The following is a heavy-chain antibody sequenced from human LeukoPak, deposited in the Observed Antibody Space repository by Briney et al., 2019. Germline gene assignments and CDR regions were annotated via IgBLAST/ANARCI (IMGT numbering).Heavy chain of an antibody. CDR2: FDPEDGET. V-gene: IGHV1-24*01. Sequence: ASVKVSCKVSGYTRTELSMHWVRQAPGKGLEWMGGFDPEDGETIYAQKFQGRVTMTEDTSTDTAYMELSSLRSEDTAVYYCATSPSPYYYDSSGYYYDWGQGTLVTVSS. CDR1: GYTRTELS. CDR3: ATSPSPYYYDSSGYYYD. J-gene: IGHJ4*02. D-gene: IGHD3-22*01.